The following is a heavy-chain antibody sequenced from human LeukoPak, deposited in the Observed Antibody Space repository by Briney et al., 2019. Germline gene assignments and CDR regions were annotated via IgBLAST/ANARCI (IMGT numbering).Heavy chain of an antibody. Sequence: GGSLRLSCAASGFTFDDYAMHWVRQAPGKGLEWVSSISWNSGSIGYADSVKGRFTISRDNAKNSLYLQMNSLRAEDTALYYCAKVKWTGGYYGSGSTSYGMDVWGQGTTVTVSS. V-gene: IGHV3-9*01. D-gene: IGHD3-10*01. CDR3: AKVKWTGGYYGSGSTSYGMDV. J-gene: IGHJ6*02. CDR1: GFTFDDYA. CDR2: ISWNSGSI.